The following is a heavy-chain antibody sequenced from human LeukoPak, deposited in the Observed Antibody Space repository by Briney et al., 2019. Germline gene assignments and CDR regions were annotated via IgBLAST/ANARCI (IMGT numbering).Heavy chain of an antibody. V-gene: IGHV4-59*08. CDR1: GGSISSYY. D-gene: IGHD4-11*01. CDR2: IYYSGST. J-gene: IGHJ6*02. CDR3: ARLAVTTPGGYYYGMDV. Sequence: SQTLSLTCTVSGGSISSYYWSWIRQPPGKGLEWIGYIYYSGSTNYNPSLKSRVTISVDTSKNQFSLKLSSVTAADTAVYYCARLAVTTPGGYYYGMDVWGQGTTVTVSS.